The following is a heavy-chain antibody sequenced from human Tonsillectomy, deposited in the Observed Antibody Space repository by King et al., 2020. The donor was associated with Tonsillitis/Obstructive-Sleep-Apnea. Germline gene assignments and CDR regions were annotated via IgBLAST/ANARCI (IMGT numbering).Heavy chain of an antibody. CDR1: QFTVSSNY. V-gene: IGHV3-66*01. CDR2: IYSGGGT. J-gene: IGHJ4*02. CDR3: ARRDVDVVTH. D-gene: IGHD2-15*01. Sequence: DVQLVESGGGLVQPGGSLRLSCAVSQFTVSSNYMNWVRQAPGKGLDWVSAIYSGGGTYYSDSVKGRFTISRDNSKNTLYLQMNSLRAEDTAVYFCARRDVDVVTHWGQGTLVTVSS.